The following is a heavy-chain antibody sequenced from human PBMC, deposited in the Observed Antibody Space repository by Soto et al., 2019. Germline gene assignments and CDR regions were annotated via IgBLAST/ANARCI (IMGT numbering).Heavy chain of an antibody. D-gene: IGHD1-1*01. V-gene: IGHV3-23*01. J-gene: IGHJ4*02. CDR2: ISGSGGGT. CDR1: GFTFSSYA. CDR3: AKFGMATTKRSPPYYIDY. Sequence: GGSLRLSCAASGFTFSSYAMSWVRQAPGKGLEWVSSISGSGGGTYYADSVKGRFTFSRDNSKNTLYLQMNSLRAEDAAVYYCAKFGMATTKRSPPYYIDYWGQGALVTVSS.